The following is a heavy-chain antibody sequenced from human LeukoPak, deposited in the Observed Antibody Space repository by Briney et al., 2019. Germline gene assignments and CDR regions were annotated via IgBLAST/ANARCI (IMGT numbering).Heavy chain of an antibody. J-gene: IGHJ5*02. Sequence: TSQTLSLTCTVSGGSISSGGYYWSWIPHPPGKGLEWFGYIYYSGSTYYNPSLKSRVTISVDTSKNQFSLKLSSVTAADTAVYYCARTYSSGWYVWFDPWGQGTLVTVSS. CDR2: IYYSGST. CDR1: GGSISSGGYY. D-gene: IGHD6-19*01. V-gene: IGHV4-31*03. CDR3: ARTYSSGWYVWFDP.